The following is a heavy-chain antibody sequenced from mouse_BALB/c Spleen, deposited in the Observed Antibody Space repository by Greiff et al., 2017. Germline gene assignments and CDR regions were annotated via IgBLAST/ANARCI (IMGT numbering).Heavy chain of an antibody. D-gene: IGHD1-2*01. Sequence: EVQLVESGPGLVKPSQSLSLTCTVTGYSITSDYAWNWIRQFPGNKLEWMGYISYSGSTSYNLSLKSRISITRDTSKNQFFLQLNSVTTEDTATYYCAREARYGTDYWGQGTTLTVSS. CDR2: ISYSGST. V-gene: IGHV3-2*02. J-gene: IGHJ2*01. CDR3: AREARYGTDY. CDR1: GYSITSDYA.